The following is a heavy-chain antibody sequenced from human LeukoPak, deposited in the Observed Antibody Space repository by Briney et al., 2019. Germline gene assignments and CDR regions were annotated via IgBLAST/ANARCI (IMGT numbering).Heavy chain of an antibody. CDR1: GFTLCVYA. CDR3: AKAPLAAAETEYFQH. D-gene: IGHD6-13*01. Sequence: PGGSLRLSCAVSGFTLCVYAMSCVREAPERGLEWVSAISGNGVSTYYADSVKGRFTIFRDNSKNMLYLQLNSLRLEDTAAYYCAKAPLAAAETEYFQHWGQGTLVTVSS. CDR2: ISGNGVST. V-gene: IGHV3-23*01. J-gene: IGHJ1*01.